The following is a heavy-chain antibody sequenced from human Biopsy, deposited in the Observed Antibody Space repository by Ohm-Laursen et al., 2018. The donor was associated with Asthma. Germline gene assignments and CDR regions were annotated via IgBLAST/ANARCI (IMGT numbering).Heavy chain of an antibody. CDR1: GGTFNTYV. V-gene: IGHV1-69*01. CDR3: ARKAGSCISRTCYSLDF. CDR2: INSVFGAT. Sequence: SSVKVSCKSLGGTFNTYVIGWVRQAPGQGLEWMGGINSVFGATTYPQKFQDRVTITAHDSTSTVYMELSSLRSEDTAVYYCARKAGSCISRTCYSLDFWGQGTLVTVSS. J-gene: IGHJ4*01. D-gene: IGHD2-2*01.